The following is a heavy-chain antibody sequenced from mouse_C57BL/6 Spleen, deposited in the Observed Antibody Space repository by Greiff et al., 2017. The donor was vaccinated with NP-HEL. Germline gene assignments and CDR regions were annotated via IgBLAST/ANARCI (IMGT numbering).Heavy chain of an antibody. CDR1: GYTFTEYT. CDR3: ARHEYDYDAMDY. CDR2: FYPGSGSI. Sequence: VKLMESGAELVKPGASVKLSCKASGYTFTEYTIHWVKQRPGQGLEWIGWFYPGSGSIKYNEKFKDKATLTADKSSSTVYMELSRLTSEDSAVYFCARHEYDYDAMDYWGQGTSVTVSS. V-gene: IGHV1-62-2*01. D-gene: IGHD2-10*02. J-gene: IGHJ4*01.